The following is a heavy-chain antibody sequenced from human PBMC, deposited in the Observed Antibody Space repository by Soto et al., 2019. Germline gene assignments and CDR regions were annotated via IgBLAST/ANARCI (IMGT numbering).Heavy chain of an antibody. CDR3: ARVPTEISSYYYYGMDV. D-gene: IGHD3-16*02. V-gene: IGHV4-31*03. Sequence: TLSLTCTVSGGSISSGGYYWSWIRQHPGKGLEWIGYIYYSGSTYYNPSLKSRVTISVDTSKNQFSLKLSSVTAADTAVYYCARVPTEISSYYYYGMDVWGQGTTVTVSS. CDR1: GGSISSGGYY. CDR2: IYYSGST. J-gene: IGHJ6*02.